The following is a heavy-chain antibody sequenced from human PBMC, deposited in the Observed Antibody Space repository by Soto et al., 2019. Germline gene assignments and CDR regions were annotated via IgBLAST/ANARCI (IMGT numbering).Heavy chain of an antibody. CDR1: GYSFTSLD. Sequence: ASVKVSCKASGYSFTSLDINWVRQTAGQGLGWMGWMQPSTGRTGYAQKFQGRVTITADESTSTAYMELSSLRSEDTAVYYCARAVDMTSWFDPWGQGTLVTVSS. V-gene: IGHV1-8*01. CDR3: ARAVDMTSWFDP. J-gene: IGHJ5*02. CDR2: MQPSTGRT. D-gene: IGHD2-15*01.